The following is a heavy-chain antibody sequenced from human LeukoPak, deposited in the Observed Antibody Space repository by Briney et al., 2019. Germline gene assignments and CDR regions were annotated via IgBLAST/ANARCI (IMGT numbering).Heavy chain of an antibody. D-gene: IGHD3-10*01. CDR1: GFTFDDYA. Sequence: PGGSLRLSCAASGFTFDDYAMHWVRQAPGKGLEWVSGISWNSGSIGYADSVKGRFTISRDNAKNSLYLQMNSLRAEDTALYYCAKDIYTYGSGSYNYWGQGTLVTVSS. CDR2: ISWNSGSI. J-gene: IGHJ4*02. CDR3: AKDIYTYGSGSYNY. V-gene: IGHV3-9*01.